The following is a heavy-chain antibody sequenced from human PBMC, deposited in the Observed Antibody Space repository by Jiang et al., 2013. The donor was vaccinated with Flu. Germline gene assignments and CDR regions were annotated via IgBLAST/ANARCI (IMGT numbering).Heavy chain of an antibody. Sequence: LLKPSETLSLTCTVSGDSITSHYWTWIRQPPGKGLECLGYVYYSESAKYKPSLKSRVTISVDTSKNQFSLKLTSMTAADTAIYYCASLGQAATIPVYWGQGTTVTVSS. D-gene: IGHD2-15*01. V-gene: IGHV4-59*11. J-gene: IGHJ6*02. CDR2: VYYSESA. CDR1: GDSITSHY. CDR3: ASLGQAATIPVY.